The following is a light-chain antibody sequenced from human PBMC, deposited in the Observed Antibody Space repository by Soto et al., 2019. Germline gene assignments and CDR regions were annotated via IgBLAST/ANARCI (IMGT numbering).Light chain of an antibody. J-gene: IGLJ7*01. CDR2: RNN. CDR3: AAWDDSLSGPRV. CDR1: SSNIGSNY. Sequence: QSVLTQPPSASGTPGQRVTISCSGSSSNIGSNYVYWYQQLPGTAPKLLIYRNNQQPSGVPDRFSGSKSGTSASLAISGLRSEDEADYYCAAWDDSLSGPRVFGGGTQLTVL. V-gene: IGLV1-47*01.